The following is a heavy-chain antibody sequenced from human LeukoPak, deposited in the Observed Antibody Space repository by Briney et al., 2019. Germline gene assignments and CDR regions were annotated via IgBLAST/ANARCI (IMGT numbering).Heavy chain of an antibody. Sequence: PSETLSLTCTVSGGSISSYYWSWIRQPPGKGLEWIAYIYYSGSTNYNPSLKSRVTVSVDTSKNQFSLKLSSVTAADTAVYYCARRVRGVIMTFDYWGQGTLVTVSS. J-gene: IGHJ4*02. CDR3: ARRVRGVIMTFDY. D-gene: IGHD3-10*01. CDR1: GGSISSYY. CDR2: IYYSGST. V-gene: IGHV4-59*08.